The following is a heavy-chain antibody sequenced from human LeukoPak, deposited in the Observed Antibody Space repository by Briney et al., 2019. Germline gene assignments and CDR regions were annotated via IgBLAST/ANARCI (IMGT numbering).Heavy chain of an antibody. Sequence: SETLSLTCAVYGGSFSGYYWSWIRQPPGKGLEWIGEINHSGSTNYNPSLKSRVTISVDTSKNQFSLKLSSVTAADTAVYYCARNMVRGVIISDPVYWGQGTLVTVSS. V-gene: IGHV4-34*01. CDR2: INHSGST. D-gene: IGHD3-10*01. CDR3: ARNMVRGVIISDPVY. CDR1: GGSFSGYY. J-gene: IGHJ4*02.